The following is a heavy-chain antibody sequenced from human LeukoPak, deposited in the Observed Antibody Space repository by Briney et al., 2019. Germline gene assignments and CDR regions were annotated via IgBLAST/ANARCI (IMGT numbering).Heavy chain of an antibody. CDR3: ARGPKSVLRCFDRWLKGNAFDI. CDR1: GYTFTSYD. Sequence: ASVKVSCKASGYTFTSYDINWVRQATGQGLEWMGWMNPNSGNTGYAQKFQGRVTMTRNTSMSTAYMELSSLRSEDTAVYYCARGPKSVLRCFDRWLKGNAFDIWGQGTMVTVSS. J-gene: IGHJ3*02. D-gene: IGHD3-9*01. V-gene: IGHV1-8*01. CDR2: MNPNSGNT.